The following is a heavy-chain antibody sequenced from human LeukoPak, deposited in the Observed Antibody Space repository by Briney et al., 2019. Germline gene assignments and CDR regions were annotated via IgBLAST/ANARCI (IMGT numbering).Heavy chain of an antibody. CDR2: IYPGDSDT. CDR3: ARGPPRAWIQLWAIDY. J-gene: IGHJ4*02. Sequence: GESLKISCKGSGYSFTSYWIGWVRQMPGKGLEWMGIIYPGDSDTRYSPSFQGQVTISADKSISTAYLQWSSLKASDTAMYYCARGPPRAWIQLWAIDYWGQGTLVTVSS. CDR1: GYSFTSYW. D-gene: IGHD5-18*01. V-gene: IGHV5-51*01.